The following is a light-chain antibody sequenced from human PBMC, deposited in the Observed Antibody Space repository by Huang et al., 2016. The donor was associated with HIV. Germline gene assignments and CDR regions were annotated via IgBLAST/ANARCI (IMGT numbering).Light chain of an antibody. J-gene: IGKJ5*01. Sequence: IVMTQSPATLSVSPGERATLSCRASQSVNNNLAWYQQKPGQAPRLLIYGASTRATGIPARFSVSGSGTEFTLTISSLQFEDFAVYYCQQYDKWPPITFGQGTRLEIK. V-gene: IGKV3D-15*01. CDR3: QQYDKWPPIT. CDR2: GAS. CDR1: QSVNNN.